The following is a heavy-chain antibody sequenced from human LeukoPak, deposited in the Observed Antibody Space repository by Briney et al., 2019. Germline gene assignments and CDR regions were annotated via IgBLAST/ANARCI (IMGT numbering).Heavy chain of an antibody. CDR1: GYSISSGYY. V-gene: IGHV4-38-2*02. CDR3: ARNDRYSGYGSVGMDV. Sequence: SETLSLTCTVSGYSISSGYYWGWIRQPPGKGLEWIGSIYHSGSTYYNPSLKSRVTISVDTYKNQFSLKLSSVTAADTAVYYCARNDRYSGYGSVGMDVWGQGTTVTVSS. D-gene: IGHD5-12*01. J-gene: IGHJ6*02. CDR2: IYHSGST.